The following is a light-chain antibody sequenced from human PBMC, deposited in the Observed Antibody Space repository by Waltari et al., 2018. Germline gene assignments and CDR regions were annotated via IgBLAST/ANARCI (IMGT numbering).Light chain of an antibody. V-gene: IGLV1-44*01. CDR3: AAWDDSLNGFYV. CDR1: NSNIGSNT. Sequence: QSVLTQPPSASGTPGQRVTISCSGSNSNIGSNTVHWFQQLPGTAPKFLIYNNNGRPSGFPDRFSGSKSGTSASLAISGLQSEDEAHYYCAAWDDSLNGFYVFGTGTKVTVL. CDR2: NNN. J-gene: IGLJ1*01.